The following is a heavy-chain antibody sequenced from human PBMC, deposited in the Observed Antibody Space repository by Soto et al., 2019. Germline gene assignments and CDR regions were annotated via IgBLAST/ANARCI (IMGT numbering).Heavy chain of an antibody. V-gene: IGHV3-15*01. Sequence: EVQLVESGVGLVQPGWSLGLSCGVSGFPVSNAWMSWVRQSPGKGLEWVGRIKSQTAGGTADFDAFEKGRFSISRDDSKNTLNLQMSSLKSDDTAVYYGAKDKGRLGAAGWCDSWGQGALVIVSS. J-gene: IGHJ5*01. CDR1: GFPVSNAW. CDR3: AKDKGRLGAAGWCDS. D-gene: IGHD6-13*01. CDR2: IKSQTAGGTA.